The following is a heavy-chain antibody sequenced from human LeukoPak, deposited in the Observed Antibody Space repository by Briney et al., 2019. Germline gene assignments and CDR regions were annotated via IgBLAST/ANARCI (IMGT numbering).Heavy chain of an antibody. J-gene: IGHJ6*04. Sequence: GGSLRLSCAASGFTFSTYWMTWVRQAPGRGLEWVANIKQDGTEKSYVDSVKGRFTISRDSAKNSLYLQMYSLTTEDTAVYYCARLGKTAKATYYGMDAWGKGTTVTVSS. CDR3: ARLGKTAKATYYGMDA. CDR2: IKQDGTEK. D-gene: IGHD2-21*02. V-gene: IGHV3-7*03. CDR1: GFTFSTYW.